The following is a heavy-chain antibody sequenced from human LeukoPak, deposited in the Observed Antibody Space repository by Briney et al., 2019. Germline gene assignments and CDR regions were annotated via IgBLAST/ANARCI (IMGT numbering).Heavy chain of an antibody. D-gene: IGHD6-19*01. CDR1: GGSISSSSYY. CDR2: IYYSGST. V-gene: IGHV4-39*07. Sequence: NPSETLSLTCTVSGGSISSSSYYWGWIRQPPGKGLEWIGSIYYSGSTYYNPSLKSRVTISVDTSKNQFSLKLSSVTAADTAVYYCARESEEAGYWGQGTLVTVSS. CDR3: ARESEEAGY. J-gene: IGHJ4*02.